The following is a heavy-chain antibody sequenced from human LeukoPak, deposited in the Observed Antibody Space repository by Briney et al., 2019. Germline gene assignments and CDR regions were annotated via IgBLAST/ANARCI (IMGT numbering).Heavy chain of an antibody. CDR3: ARDPRGPTGYDSSGRDTFDS. CDR1: GFTFSNYA. CDR2: IFYDGSMK. Sequence: GGSLRLSCAASGFTFSNYAMHWVRQAPGKGLEWVGVIFYDGSMKYYADSVKGRFTISRDNSKNTLYLQMNGLRAEDTAVYYCARDPRGPTGYDSSGRDTFDSWGQGTLVTVSS. V-gene: IGHV3-30*04. J-gene: IGHJ4*02. D-gene: IGHD3-22*01.